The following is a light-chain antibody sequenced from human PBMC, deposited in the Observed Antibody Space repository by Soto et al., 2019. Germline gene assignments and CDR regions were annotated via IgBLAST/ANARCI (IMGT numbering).Light chain of an antibody. CDR1: QAIGVY. J-gene: IGKJ4*01. CDR3: QKYNSAPLT. V-gene: IGKV1-27*01. CDR2: AAS. Sequence: DIQVTQSPSSLSASLGDRVTITCRANQAIGVYLAWFQQQPGKVPKLLIYAASALQSGVPSRFSGSGSGTXXXXTISSLQPEDIATYYCQKYNSAPLTFGGGTKVEI.